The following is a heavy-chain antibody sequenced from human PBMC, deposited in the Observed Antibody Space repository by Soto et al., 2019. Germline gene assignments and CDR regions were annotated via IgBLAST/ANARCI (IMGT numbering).Heavy chain of an antibody. Sequence: QVQLQESGPGLVKPSQTLSLTCTVSGGSISSGGSYWSWIRQHPGKGLEWIGYIYYRGSTYYNPSLKSRVIISVDTSKNQFSLRLSSVTAADTAVYYCARVVGIVGATEVIDYWGQGTLVTVSS. CDR3: ARVVGIVGATEVIDY. CDR2: IYYRGST. D-gene: IGHD1-26*01. V-gene: IGHV4-31*03. J-gene: IGHJ4*02. CDR1: GGSISSGGSY.